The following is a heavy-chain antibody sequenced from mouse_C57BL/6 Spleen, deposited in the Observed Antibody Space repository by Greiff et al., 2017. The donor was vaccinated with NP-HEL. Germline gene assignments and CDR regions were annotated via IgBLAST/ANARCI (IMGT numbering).Heavy chain of an antibody. CDR1: GYTFTSYW. CDR2: IDPSDSYT. CDR3: ARSYYYGSSFDY. V-gene: IGHV1-69*01. D-gene: IGHD1-1*01. J-gene: IGHJ2*01. Sequence: VQLQQPGAELVIPGASVKLSCKASGYTFTSYWMHWVKQRPGQGLEWIGEIDPSDSYTNYNQKFKGKSTLTVDKSSSTAYMQLSSLTSEDSAVYYCARSYYYGSSFDYWGQGTTLTVSS.